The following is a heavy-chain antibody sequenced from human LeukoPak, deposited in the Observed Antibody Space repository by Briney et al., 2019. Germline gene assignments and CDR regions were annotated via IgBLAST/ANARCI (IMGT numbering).Heavy chain of an antibody. CDR2: ISSSSSYI. CDR3: ARDLKPTKNWFDP. Sequence: SGGSLRLSCAASGFTFSSYSMNWVRQAPGKGLEWVSSISSSSSYIYYADSVKGRFTISRDNAKNSLYLQMNSLRAEDTAVYYCARDLKPTKNWFDPWGQGTLVTVSS. V-gene: IGHV3-21*01. J-gene: IGHJ5*02. CDR1: GFTFSSYS.